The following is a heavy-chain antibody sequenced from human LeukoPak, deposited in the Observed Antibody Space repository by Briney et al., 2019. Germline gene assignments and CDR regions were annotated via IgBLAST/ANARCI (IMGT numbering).Heavy chain of an antibody. CDR3: ARAIRDILTGYYVNYDY. CDR1: GYTFTSYG. J-gene: IGHJ4*02. Sequence: ASVKVSCMASGYTFTSYGISWVRQAPGQGLEWMGWISAYNGNTNYAQKLQGRVTMTTDTSTSTAYMELRSLRSDDTAVYYCARAIRDILTGYYVNYDYWGQGTLVTVSS. CDR2: ISAYNGNT. V-gene: IGHV1-18*01. D-gene: IGHD3-9*01.